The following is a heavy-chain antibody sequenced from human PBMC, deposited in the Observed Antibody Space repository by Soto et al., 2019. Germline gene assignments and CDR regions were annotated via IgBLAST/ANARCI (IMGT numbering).Heavy chain of an antibody. V-gene: IGHV4-34*01. D-gene: IGHD2-21*02. CDR1: GGSFSGYY. J-gene: IGHJ2*01. Sequence: SETLSLTCAVYGGSFSGYYWSWIRQPPGKGLEWIGEINHSGSTNYNPSLKSRVTISVDTSKNQFSLKLSSVTAADTAVYYCARGRIVVVTARSWYFDLWGRGTLVTVS. CDR3: ARGRIVVVTARSWYFDL. CDR2: INHSGST.